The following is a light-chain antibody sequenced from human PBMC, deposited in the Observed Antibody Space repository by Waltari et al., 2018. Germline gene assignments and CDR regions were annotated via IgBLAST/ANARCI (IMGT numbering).Light chain of an antibody. CDR2: AAS. J-gene: IGKJ3*01. CDR3: QQSSSAPLT. V-gene: IGKV1-39*01. Sequence: DIKMNQSPPSLSASVGDRVTITCRASQSISSYLNWYQQKPGSAPKLLIYAASNLQGGVPSRFSGSGSGTDFTLTITSLQPEDFATYFCQQSSSAPLTFGPGTKVEIK. CDR1: QSISSY.